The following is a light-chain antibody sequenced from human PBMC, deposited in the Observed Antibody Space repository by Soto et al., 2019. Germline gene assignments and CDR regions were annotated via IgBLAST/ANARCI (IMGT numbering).Light chain of an antibody. V-gene: IGKV3-20*01. Sequence: EIVLTQSPGTLSLSPGERATLSCRASQSVNNNFLAWYQQTPGQAPRLLMYGASIRMPGIPDRFSGSGSGTDFTLTISRLEPEDFAVYYCQQYIASPPTFGQGTKVDIK. CDR3: QQYIASPPT. CDR1: QSVNNNF. CDR2: GAS. J-gene: IGKJ1*01.